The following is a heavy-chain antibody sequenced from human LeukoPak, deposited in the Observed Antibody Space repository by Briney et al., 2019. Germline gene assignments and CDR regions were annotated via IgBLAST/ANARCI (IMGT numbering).Heavy chain of an antibody. V-gene: IGHV3-23*01. J-gene: IGHJ5*02. Sequence: GGSLRLSCAASGFTSYNYAMSWVRQAPGKGLEWVSTISGSGGNTYYADSVKGRFTISRDNSENTLYLQMNSLRAEDTAVYYCAKPLGYCTGGVCYSNYFDPWGQGTLVTVSS. CDR2: ISGSGGNT. CDR1: GFTSYNYA. CDR3: AKPLGYCTGGVCYSNYFDP. D-gene: IGHD2-8*02.